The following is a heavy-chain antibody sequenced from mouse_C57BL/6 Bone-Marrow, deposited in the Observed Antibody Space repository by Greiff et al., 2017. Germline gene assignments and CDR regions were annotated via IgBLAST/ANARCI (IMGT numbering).Heavy chain of an antibody. V-gene: IGHV1-4*01. CDR3: ARSPLLLRPRFAY. J-gene: IGHJ3*01. Sequence: QVQLQQSGAELARPGASVKMSCKASGYTFTSYTMHWVKQRPGQGLEWIGYINPSSGYTKYNQKFKYKATLTVDKSSSTAYMQLSSLTSEDSAVYYCARSPLLLRPRFAYWGQVTLVTVSA. CDR2: INPSSGYT. CDR1: GYTFTSYT. D-gene: IGHD1-1*01.